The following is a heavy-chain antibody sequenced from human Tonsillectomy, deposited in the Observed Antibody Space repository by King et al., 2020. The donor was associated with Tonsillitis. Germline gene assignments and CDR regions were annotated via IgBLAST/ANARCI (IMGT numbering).Heavy chain of an antibody. Sequence: QVQLVESGGGVVQPGRSLRLSCAASGFMFSYYAMHWARQAPGKGLEWVAVTSNDGGNQNYADSVKGRFTISRDNSNNTLYLQMKSLRAEDTAVYYCVRSIGDCGGGTCYSEFDSWGQGTLVTVST. V-gene: IGHV3-30*03. CDR3: VRSIGDCGGGTCYSEFDS. J-gene: IGHJ4*02. CDR2: TSNDGGNQ. CDR1: GFMFSYYA. D-gene: IGHD2-15*01.